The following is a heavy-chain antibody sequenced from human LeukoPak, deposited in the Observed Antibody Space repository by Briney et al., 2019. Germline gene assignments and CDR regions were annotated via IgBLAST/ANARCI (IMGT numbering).Heavy chain of an antibody. CDR2: ISYDASNK. D-gene: IGHD6-13*01. CDR1: GFSFSRFA. V-gene: IGHV3-30-3*01. CDR3: AKDLEDLRGTWYEYFHH. J-gene: IGHJ1*01. Sequence: PGRSLRLSCAASGFSFSRFAMHWVRQAPGKGQEWVAVISYDASNKDYAVSVKGRFTISRDNSKSTLHLQMNSLRAEDTAVYYCAKDLEDLRGTWYEYFHHWGQGTLVTVSS.